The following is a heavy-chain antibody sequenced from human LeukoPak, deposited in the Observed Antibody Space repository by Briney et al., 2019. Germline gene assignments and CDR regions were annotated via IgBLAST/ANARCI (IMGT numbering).Heavy chain of an antibody. D-gene: IGHD6-13*01. CDR3: ARGYSSSWPLYYYYYGMDV. CDR2: IWYDGSNK. V-gene: IGHV3-33*01. J-gene: IGHJ6*02. CDR1: GFTFSSYG. Sequence: GGSLRLSCAASGFTFSSYGMHWVRQAPGKGLEWVAVIWYDGSNKYYVDSVKGRFTISRDNSKNTLYLQMNSLRAEDTAVYYCARGYSSSWPLYYYYYGMDVWGQGTTVTVSS.